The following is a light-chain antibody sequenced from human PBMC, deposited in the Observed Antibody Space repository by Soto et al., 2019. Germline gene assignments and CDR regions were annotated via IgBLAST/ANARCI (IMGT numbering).Light chain of an antibody. CDR1: SSDVGAYYY. J-gene: IGLJ1*01. Sequence: QSALTQPPSAPGSLGQSVTISCTGTSSDVGAYYYVSWYQQHPGRAPKLMIYEVTRRPSGVPDRFSGSKSGNTASLNVSGLQAEDEADYYCCSYADNNDYVFGTGTKV. V-gene: IGLV2-8*01. CDR2: EVT. CDR3: CSYADNNDYV.